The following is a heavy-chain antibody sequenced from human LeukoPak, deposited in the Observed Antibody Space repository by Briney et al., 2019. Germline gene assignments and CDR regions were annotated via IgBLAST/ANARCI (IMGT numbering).Heavy chain of an antibody. CDR2: ISGDGRST. CDR1: GFTFSDHY. CDR3: ASRIATAGSVDY. V-gene: IGHV3-23*01. Sequence: PGGSLRLSCAASGFTFSDHYMSWFRQAPGKGLEWVSTISGDGRSTYYADSVKGRFTISRDDSTDTLHLQMNSLRAEDTAVYYCASRIATAGSVDYWGQGTLVTVSS. D-gene: IGHD6-13*01. J-gene: IGHJ4*02.